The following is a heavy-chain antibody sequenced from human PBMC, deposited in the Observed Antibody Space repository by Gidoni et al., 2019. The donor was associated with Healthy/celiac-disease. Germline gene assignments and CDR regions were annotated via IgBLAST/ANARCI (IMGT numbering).Heavy chain of an antibody. Sequence: QLPLQESGPGLVKPSETMSPTCTVAGGSISRSSYYWGWIRQPPGKGLEWLGSIYYSGSTYYNPSLKSRVTISVDTSKNQFSLKLSSVTAADTAVYYWARDLSGSPRGWFDPWGQGTLVTVSS. CDR3: ARDLSGSPRGWFDP. J-gene: IGHJ5*02. D-gene: IGHD3-10*01. CDR2: IYYSGST. CDR1: GGSISRSSYY. V-gene: IGHV4-39*07.